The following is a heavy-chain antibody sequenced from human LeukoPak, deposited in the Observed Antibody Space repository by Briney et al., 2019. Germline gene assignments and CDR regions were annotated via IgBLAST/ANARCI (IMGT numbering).Heavy chain of an antibody. J-gene: IGHJ6*02. Sequence: ASVKVSCKASGYTFTSYYMHWVRQAPGQGLEWMGIINPSGGSTSYAQKFQGRVTMTIDTSTKTAYMELRSLTYDDTAVYYCARDPLRSTWSTYYNALDVWGQGTTVTVSS. D-gene: IGHD6-13*01. V-gene: IGHV1-46*01. CDR1: GYTFTSYY. CDR3: ARDPLRSTWSTYYNALDV. CDR2: INPSGGST.